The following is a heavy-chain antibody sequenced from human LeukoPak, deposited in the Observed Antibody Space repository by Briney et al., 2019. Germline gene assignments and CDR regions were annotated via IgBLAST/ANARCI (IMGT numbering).Heavy chain of an antibody. Sequence: PGGSLRLSCAASGFTFSNYNMNWVRQAPGKGLEWVSYISSSSSTIHYTESVKGRFTISRDNARNSLYLQMNSLRAEDTAVYYCARDTNWNYADYWGQGTLVTVSS. J-gene: IGHJ4*02. CDR3: ARDTNWNYADY. CDR2: ISSSSSTI. CDR1: GFTFSNYN. D-gene: IGHD1-7*01. V-gene: IGHV3-48*01.